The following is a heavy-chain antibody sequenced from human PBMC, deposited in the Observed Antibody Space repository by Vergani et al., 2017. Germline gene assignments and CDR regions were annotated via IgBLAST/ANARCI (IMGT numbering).Heavy chain of an antibody. CDR3: AKVVCGGCGCYSGEEWFDP. V-gene: IGHV3-21*01. D-gene: IGHD2-15*01. CDR1: GFTFSSYS. J-gene: IGHJ5*02. Sequence: EVQLVESGGGLVKPGGSLRLFCAASGFTFSSYSMNWVRQAPGKGLEWVSSISSSSSYIYYADSVKGRFTISRDNAKNSLYLQMNSLRAEDTAVYYCAKVVCGGCGCYSGEEWFDPWGQGTLVTVSS. CDR2: ISSSSSYI.